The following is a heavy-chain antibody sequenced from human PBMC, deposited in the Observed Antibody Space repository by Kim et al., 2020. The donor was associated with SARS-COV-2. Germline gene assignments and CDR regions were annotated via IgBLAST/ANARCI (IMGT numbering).Heavy chain of an antibody. CDR3: ARGSHDYVSRWFDP. Sequence: AQKFQGRVTMTRNTSISTAYMELSSLRSEDTAVYYCARGSHDYVSRWFDPWGQGTLVTVSS. D-gene: IGHD4-17*01. V-gene: IGHV1-8*01. J-gene: IGHJ5*02.